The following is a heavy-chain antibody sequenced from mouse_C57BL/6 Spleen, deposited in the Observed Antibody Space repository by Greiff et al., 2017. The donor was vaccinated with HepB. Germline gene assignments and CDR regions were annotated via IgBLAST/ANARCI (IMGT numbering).Heavy chain of an antibody. CDR1: GYAFTNYL. CDR3: ARSHYYGSSYWYFDV. CDR2: INPGSGGT. Sequence: QVHVKQSGAELVRPGTSVKVSCKASGYAFTNYLIEWVKQRPGQGLEWIGVINPGSGGTNYNEKFKGKATLTADKSSSTAYMQLSSLTSEDSAVYFCARSHYYGSSYWYFDVWGTGTTVTVSS. V-gene: IGHV1-54*01. J-gene: IGHJ1*03. D-gene: IGHD1-1*01.